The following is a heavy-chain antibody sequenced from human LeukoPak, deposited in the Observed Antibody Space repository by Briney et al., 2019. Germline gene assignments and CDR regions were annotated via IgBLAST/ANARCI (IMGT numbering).Heavy chain of an antibody. J-gene: IGHJ6*02. V-gene: IGHV3-74*01. CDR1: GFTFSSYW. Sequence: PGGSLRLSCAASGFTFSSYWMHWVRQAPGEGLVWVSRINSDGSSTSYADSVKGRFTISRDNAKNTLYLQMNSLRAEDTAVYYCAREDLYYYYYYGMDVWGQGTTVTVSS. CDR2: INSDGSST. CDR3: AREDLYYYYYYGMDV.